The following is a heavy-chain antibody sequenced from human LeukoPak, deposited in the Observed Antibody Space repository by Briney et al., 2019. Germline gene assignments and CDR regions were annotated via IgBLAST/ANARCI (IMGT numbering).Heavy chain of an antibody. Sequence: PGGPLRLSCAASGFTFDDYAMHWVRQVPGKGLEWVSGISWDSGGIGYADSVKGRFTISRDNAKNSLYLQMNSLRAEDTAVYYCAKDGYYDILTGYGPYGMDVWGQGTTVTVSS. V-gene: IGHV3-9*01. CDR3: AKDGYYDILTGYGPYGMDV. D-gene: IGHD3-9*01. CDR2: ISWDSGGI. J-gene: IGHJ6*02. CDR1: GFTFDDYA.